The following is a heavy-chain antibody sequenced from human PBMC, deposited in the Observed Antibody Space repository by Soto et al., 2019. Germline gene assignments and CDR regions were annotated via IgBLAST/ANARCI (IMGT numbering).Heavy chain of an antibody. Sequence: SETLSLTCTVSGGSISSGGYSWTWIRQHPGKGLEWIGYIYYSGSTNYNHSLKSRVTISVDTSKNQFSLKLSSVTAADTAVYYCARGLYDSSGYYPDSGYFQHWGQGTLVTVS. D-gene: IGHD3-22*01. CDR1: GGSISSGGYS. CDR3: ARGLYDSSGYYPDSGYFQH. V-gene: IGHV4-61*08. J-gene: IGHJ1*01. CDR2: IYYSGST.